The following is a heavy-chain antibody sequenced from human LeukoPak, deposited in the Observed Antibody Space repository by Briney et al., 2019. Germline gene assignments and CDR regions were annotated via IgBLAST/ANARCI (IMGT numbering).Heavy chain of an antibody. CDR1: GGSFSGYY. V-gene: IGHV4-34*01. CDR2: INHSGST. J-gene: IGHJ5*02. Sequence: PSETLSLTCAVYGGSFSGYYWSWIRQPPGKGLEWIGEINHSGSTNYNPSLKSRVTIPVDTSKNQFSLKLSSVTAADTAVYYCARGASWFDPWGQGTLDTVSS. CDR3: ARGASWFDP.